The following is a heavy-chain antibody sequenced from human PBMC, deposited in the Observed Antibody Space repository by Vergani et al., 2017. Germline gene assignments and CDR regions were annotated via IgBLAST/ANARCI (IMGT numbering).Heavy chain of an antibody. J-gene: IGHJ5*02. CDR3: ARAGTSSALGHWFDP. CDR2: IDWDDDK. CDR1: GFSLSTSGMC. Sequence: QVTLRESGPALVKPTQTLTLTCTFSGFSLSTSGMCVSWIRQPPGKALEWLALIDWDDDKYYSTSLKTRLTISKETSKNQVVLTMTNMDPVDTATYYCARAGTSSALGHWFDPWGQGTLVTVSS. V-gene: IGHV2-70*01. D-gene: IGHD2-2*01.